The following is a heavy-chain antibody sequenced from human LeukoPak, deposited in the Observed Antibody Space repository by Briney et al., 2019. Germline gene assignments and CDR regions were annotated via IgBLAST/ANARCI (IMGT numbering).Heavy chain of an antibody. J-gene: IGHJ4*02. D-gene: IGHD3-22*01. Sequence: SETLSLTCTVSGGSISSYYWSWIRQPAGKGLEWIGRIYTSGSTNYNPSLKSRVTMSVDTSKNQFSLKLSSVTAADTAVYYCATTSYYYDSPDYWGQGTLVTVSS. V-gene: IGHV4-4*07. CDR1: GGSISSYY. CDR3: ATTSYYYDSPDY. CDR2: IYTSGST.